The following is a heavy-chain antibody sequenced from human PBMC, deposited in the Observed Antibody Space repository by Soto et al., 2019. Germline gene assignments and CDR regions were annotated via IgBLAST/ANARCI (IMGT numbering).Heavy chain of an antibody. Sequence: GGSLRLSCAASGFSLSSYSMNWVRQAPGKGLEWVSYISSSSSTIYYADSVKGRFTIFRDNAKNSLYLQMNSLRDDDTAVYYCARGIAARPIRYWGQGTLVTVSS. CDR3: ARGIAARPIRY. CDR1: GFSLSSYS. CDR2: ISSSSSTI. V-gene: IGHV3-48*02. D-gene: IGHD6-6*01. J-gene: IGHJ4*02.